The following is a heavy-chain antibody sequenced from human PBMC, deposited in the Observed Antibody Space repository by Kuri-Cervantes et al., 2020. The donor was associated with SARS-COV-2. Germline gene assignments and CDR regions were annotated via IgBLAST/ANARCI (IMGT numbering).Heavy chain of an antibody. CDR1: GGSISSYY. J-gene: IGHJ4*02. Sequence: ESLKISCTVSGGSISSYYWSWIRQPAGKGLEWIGRIYTSGSTNYNPSLKSRVTMSVDTSKNQFSLKLSSVTAADTAVYYCAKDQWTTIFGVVIDYFDYWGQGTLVTAPQ. CDR3: AKDQWTTIFGVVIDYFDY. CDR2: IYTSGST. V-gene: IGHV4-4*07. D-gene: IGHD3-3*01.